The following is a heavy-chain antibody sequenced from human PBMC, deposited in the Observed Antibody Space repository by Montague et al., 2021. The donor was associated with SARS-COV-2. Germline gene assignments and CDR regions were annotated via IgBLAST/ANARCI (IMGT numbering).Heavy chain of an antibody. D-gene: IGHD2-15*01. CDR2: SYYMFKWYH. CDR1: GGGVSSNTVT. CDR3: SRTTTRMLYPENAFDI. J-gene: IGHJ3*02. V-gene: IGHV6-1*01. Sequence: CAISGGGVSSNTVTRNSIRQSSSRGLPLFLISYYMFKWYHDYAISLKSRITINPDTSQNQFSLQLSSVAPEDTAVFYCSRTTTRMLYPENAFDIWGQGTMVTVSS.